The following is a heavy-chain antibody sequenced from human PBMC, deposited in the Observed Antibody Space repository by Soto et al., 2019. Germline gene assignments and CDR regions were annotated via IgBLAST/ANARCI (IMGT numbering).Heavy chain of an antibody. V-gene: IGHV3-73*02. D-gene: IGHD2-21*01. CDR1: GFTFSDSA. CDR3: VRYSRTLGWFFDL. J-gene: IGHJ2*01. CDR2: IRSKGNNYAT. Sequence: EVQLVESGGGLVQPGGSLKLSCAASGFTFSDSARHWVRQASGEGLEWLGRIRSKGNNYATEYGASLKGRFTISRDDSKKTTYLQMSNLNTEDTAVYYCVRYSRTLGWFFDLWGRGTLVTVSS.